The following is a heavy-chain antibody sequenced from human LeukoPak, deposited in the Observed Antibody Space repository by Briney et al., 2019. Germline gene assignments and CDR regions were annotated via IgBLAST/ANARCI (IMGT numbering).Heavy chain of an antibody. CDR3: ARDSGFGELVTYYFDY. V-gene: IGHV3-33*01. D-gene: IGHD3-10*01. CDR1: GFNFSNYG. CDR2: IWYDGNTK. J-gene: IGHJ4*02. Sequence: GGSLRLSCAASGFNFSNYGMHWVRQVPGTGLEWMAVIWYDGNTKYYANYVKGRFTVSRDNSKNTLYLQMNILRPEDTAIYYCARDSGFGELVTYYFDYWGQGTLVTVSS.